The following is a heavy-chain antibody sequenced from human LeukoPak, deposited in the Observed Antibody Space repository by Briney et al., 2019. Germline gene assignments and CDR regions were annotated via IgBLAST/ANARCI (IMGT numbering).Heavy chain of an antibody. Sequence: LVKVSCKASGGTFSSYAISWVRQAPGQGLEWMGRIIPILGIANYAQKFQGRVTITADKSTSTAYMELSSLRSEDTAVYYCAVHNSSGWTNNWFDPWGQGTLVTVSP. D-gene: IGHD6-19*01. CDR1: GGTFSSYA. V-gene: IGHV1-69*04. CDR3: AVHNSSGWTNNWFDP. J-gene: IGHJ5*02. CDR2: IIPILGIA.